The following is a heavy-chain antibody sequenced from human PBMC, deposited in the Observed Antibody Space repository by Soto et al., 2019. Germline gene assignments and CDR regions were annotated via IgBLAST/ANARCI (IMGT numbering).Heavy chain of an antibody. Sequence: QVQLQESGPGLVRPSQTLSLTCTVSAGSISTINYYWSWIRQHPEKVLEWIGYISYSGSTFYHSSLKSRGPLSLAPSKKQFSLTLTSFTAADTAVYYCARAAQWDGFDPWGQGTMVTVSS. CDR2: ISYSGST. V-gene: IGHV4-31*03. J-gene: IGHJ3*01. D-gene: IGHD2-8*01. CDR3: ARAAQWDGFDP. CDR1: AGSISTINYY.